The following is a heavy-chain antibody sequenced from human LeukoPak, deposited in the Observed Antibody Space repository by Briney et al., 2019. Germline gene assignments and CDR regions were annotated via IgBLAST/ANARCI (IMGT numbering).Heavy chain of an antibody. CDR1: DDSITMYY. Sequence: SETLSLTCSVSDDSITMYYWTWIRQPPGKGLEWIGYVDHTGSTNYNPSLKSRVTISVDTSKNQFSLKLSSVTAADTAVYYCARLSGSSSWYESPDYWGQGTLVTVSS. D-gene: IGHD6-13*01. V-gene: IGHV4-59*08. J-gene: IGHJ4*02. CDR3: ARLSGSSSWYESPDY. CDR2: VDHTGST.